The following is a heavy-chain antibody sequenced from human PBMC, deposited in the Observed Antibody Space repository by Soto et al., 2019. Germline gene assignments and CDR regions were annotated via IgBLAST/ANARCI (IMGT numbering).Heavy chain of an antibody. CDR2: INWNSSSI. V-gene: IGHV3-9*01. Sequence: GGSLRLPCAASGFTFDDYAMHWVRQVPGKGLEWVSGINWNSSSIGYGDSVKGRFAISRDNAKNSLHLQMNSLSAEDTAFYYCVKDESINWYSGHFRHWGQGTLVTVSS. J-gene: IGHJ1*01. D-gene: IGHD6-13*01. CDR3: VKDESINWYSGHFRH. CDR1: GFTFDDYA.